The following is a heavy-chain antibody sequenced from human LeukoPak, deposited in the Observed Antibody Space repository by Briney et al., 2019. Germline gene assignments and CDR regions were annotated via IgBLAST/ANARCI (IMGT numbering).Heavy chain of an antibody. D-gene: IGHD5-18*01. Sequence: GGPLRLSCAASGFTFSSYWMSWVRQAPGKGLVWVSRITNDGSSTTYADSVKGRFTISRDNSKNTLSLQVSSLRTEDTAVYYCAKDRYSYAFEYSDSWGQGTLVTVSS. J-gene: IGHJ4*02. CDR3: AKDRYSYAFEYSDS. CDR1: GFTFSSYW. V-gene: IGHV3-74*01. CDR2: ITNDGSST.